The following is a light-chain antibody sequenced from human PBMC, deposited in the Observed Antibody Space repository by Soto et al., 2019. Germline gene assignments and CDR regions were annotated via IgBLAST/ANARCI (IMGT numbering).Light chain of an antibody. CDR1: PDMSNE. CDR2: DAS. Sequence: DIQMTQSPSSLSASVGDRVTITCQASPDMSNEVNWYQQKPGKVPKLLIYDASKLETGVPSRFSGSGSGTDFTFPISSLQPEDIATYYCQQYDNLPITFGQGTRLEIK. J-gene: IGKJ5*01. CDR3: QQYDNLPIT. V-gene: IGKV1-33*01.